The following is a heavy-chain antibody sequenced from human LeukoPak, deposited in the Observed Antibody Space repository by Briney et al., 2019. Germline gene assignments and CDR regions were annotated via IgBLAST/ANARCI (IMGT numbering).Heavy chain of an antibody. V-gene: IGHV1-46*01. CDR2: INPSGGST. Sequence: ASVKVSCKASGYTFTSYYMHWVRQAPGQGLEWMGIINPSGGSTSYAQKFQGRVTMTRDTSTSTVYMELSSLRSEDTAVYYCQVVVAAAAFDYWGQGTLVTVSS. CDR3: QVVVAAAAFDY. J-gene: IGHJ4*02. CDR1: GYTFTSYY. D-gene: IGHD2-15*01.